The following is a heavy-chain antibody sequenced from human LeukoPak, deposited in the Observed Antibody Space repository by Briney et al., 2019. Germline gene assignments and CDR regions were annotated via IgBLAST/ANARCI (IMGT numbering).Heavy chain of an antibody. CDR2: ISGSGGST. CDR3: AYYDFWSGYPDY. J-gene: IGHJ4*02. V-gene: IGHV3-23*01. D-gene: IGHD3-3*01. Sequence: GGSLRLSCAASGFTFSSYAMSWVRQAPGKGLEWVSAISGSGGSTYNADSVKGRFTISRDNSKNTLYLQMNSLRAEDTAVYYCAYYDFWSGYPDYWGQGTLVTVSS. CDR1: GFTFSSYA.